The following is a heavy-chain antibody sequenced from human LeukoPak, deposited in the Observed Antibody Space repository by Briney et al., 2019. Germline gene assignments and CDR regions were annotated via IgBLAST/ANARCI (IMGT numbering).Heavy chain of an antibody. CDR1: GFTFNTQD. D-gene: IGHD6-19*01. CDR2: ITIAGGT. Sequence: GRSLRLSCAASGFTFNTQDMRWVRQAPGKGLEWVSSITIAGGTFYADSVGGRFTISRDNSKNTLDLQMNSLRVEDTAVYYCGKGRVSDWGQGTLVTVS. V-gene: IGHV3-23*01. J-gene: IGHJ4*02. CDR3: GKGRVSD.